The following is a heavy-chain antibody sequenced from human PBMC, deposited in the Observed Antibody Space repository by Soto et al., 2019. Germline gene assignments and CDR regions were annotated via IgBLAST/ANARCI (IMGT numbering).Heavy chain of an antibody. D-gene: IGHD6-6*01. CDR2: IDPRDSYS. Sequence: GESLKISCQASGYTFSAFWITWVRQMPGKGLEWMATIDPRDSYSNYSLSFQGHVTISADKSIGSAYLHWSTLEASDTAIYYCARQGRPYSGSGYYYGMDVWGQGTTVTVPS. CDR1: GYTFSAFW. J-gene: IGHJ6*02. V-gene: IGHV5-10-1*01. CDR3: ARQGRPYSGSGYYYGMDV.